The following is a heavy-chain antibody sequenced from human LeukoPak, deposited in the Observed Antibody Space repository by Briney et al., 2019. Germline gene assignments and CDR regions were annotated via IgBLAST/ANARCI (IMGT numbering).Heavy chain of an antibody. J-gene: IGHJ4*02. V-gene: IGHV4-39*01. CDR3: ARSRRQLGFDY. CDR1: GGSISSSSYY. D-gene: IGHD5-18*01. Sequence: PSETLSLTCTVSGGSISSSSYYWGWIRQPPGKGLEWIGSTYYSGSTYYNPSLKSRVTISVDTSKNQFSLKLSSVTAADTAVYYCARSRRQLGFDYWGQGTLVTVSS. CDR2: TYYSGST.